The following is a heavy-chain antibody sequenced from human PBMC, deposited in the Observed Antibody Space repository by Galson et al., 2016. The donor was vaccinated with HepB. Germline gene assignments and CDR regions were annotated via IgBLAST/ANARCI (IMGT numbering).Heavy chain of an antibody. D-gene: IGHD6-13*01. CDR2: ISSSSSDS. V-gene: IGHV3-48*01. CDR1: GFTFSTYS. J-gene: IGHJ4*02. Sequence: SLRLSCAASGFTFSTYSMTWVRQAPGKGLEWISYISSSSSDSFYADSVKGRFTISRDNAKNSLYLQMNSLRAADTALYYCAKRSLAAHDYWGQGTLVTVSS. CDR3: AKRSLAAHDY.